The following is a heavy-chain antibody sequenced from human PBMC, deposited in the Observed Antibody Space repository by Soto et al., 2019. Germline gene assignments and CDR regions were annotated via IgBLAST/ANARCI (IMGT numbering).Heavy chain of an antibody. D-gene: IGHD6-19*01. CDR2: IKQDGSEK. CDR1: GFTFSSYW. Sequence: GGSLRLSCAASGFTFSSYWMSWVRQAPGKGLEWVANIKQDGSEKYYVDSVKGRFTISRDNTKNSLYLQMDSLRVEDTALYYCASGGGWSFDHWGQGTLVTVSS. J-gene: IGHJ4*02. CDR3: ASGGGWSFDH. V-gene: IGHV3-7*01.